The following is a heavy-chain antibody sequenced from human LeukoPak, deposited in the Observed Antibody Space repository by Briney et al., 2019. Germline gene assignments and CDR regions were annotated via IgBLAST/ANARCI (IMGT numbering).Heavy chain of an antibody. D-gene: IGHD1-1*01. CDR2: ISANNGDT. CDR1: GYTFTSYG. J-gene: IGHJ4*02. Sequence: ASVKVSCKASGYTFTSYGISWVRQAPGQGLEWMGWISANNGDTDYPPKLQDRVTMTADTYTSTAYMELRSLRSDDTAMYYCARESHETREDYWGQGTLVTVSS. CDR3: ARESHETREDY. V-gene: IGHV1-18*04.